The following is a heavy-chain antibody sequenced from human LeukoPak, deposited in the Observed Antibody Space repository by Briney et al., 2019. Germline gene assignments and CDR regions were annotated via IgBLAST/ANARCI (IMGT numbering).Heavy chain of an antibody. CDR1: GFTFSSYA. J-gene: IGHJ4*02. CDR3: VPGSGFAY. Sequence: QAGGSLRLSCSASGFTFSSYAMHWVRQAPGKGLEWVAITSYDGGSKYYSDSVKGRFTLSRDDAKNTLYLQMNSLRVEDTAVYYCVPGSGFAYWGQGSLVTVSS. D-gene: IGHD6-19*01. CDR2: TSYDGGSK. V-gene: IGHV3-30-3*01.